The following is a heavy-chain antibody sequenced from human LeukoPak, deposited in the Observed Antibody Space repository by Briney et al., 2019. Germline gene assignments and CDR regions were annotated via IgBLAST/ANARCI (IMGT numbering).Heavy chain of an antibody. CDR1: GFTFSNYA. D-gene: IGHD1-7*01. CDR3: ARDPSGNFGQLVPSAEYFQP. CDR2: ISFDGDNE. V-gene: IGHV3-30-3*01. Sequence: PGGSLRLSCATSGFTFSNYAIHWVRQAPGKGLEWVADISFDGDNEYYADSVRGRFMIARDNSKNTVYLQMNSLTIEDTAVYYWARDPSGNFGQLVPSAEYFQPWGQGTRVPVSS. J-gene: IGHJ1*01.